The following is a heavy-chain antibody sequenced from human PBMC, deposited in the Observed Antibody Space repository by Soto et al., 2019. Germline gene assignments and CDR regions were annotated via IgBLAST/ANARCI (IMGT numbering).Heavy chain of an antibody. CDR1: GFTSSSYA. Sequence: PGGSLRLSCAASGFTSSSYAMSWVRQAPGKGLEWVSAISGSGGSTYYADSVKGRFTISRDNSKSTLYLQMNSLRAEDTAVYYCAKGHDILTGYSDFDYWGQGTLVTVSS. V-gene: IGHV3-23*01. D-gene: IGHD3-9*01. J-gene: IGHJ4*02. CDR3: AKGHDILTGYSDFDY. CDR2: ISGSGGST.